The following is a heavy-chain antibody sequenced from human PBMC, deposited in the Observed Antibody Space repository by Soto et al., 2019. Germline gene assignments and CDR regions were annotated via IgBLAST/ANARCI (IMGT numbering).Heavy chain of an antibody. J-gene: IGHJ4*02. CDR1: GFSFDTYN. V-gene: IGHV3-21*02. D-gene: IGHD6-19*01. CDR2: ISSGRPDI. CDR3: AREVEYTSAFGISSSFDY. Sequence: EDQLVESGGGLVKPGGSLRLSCAASGFSFDTYNMNWVRQAPGKGLEWVSSISSGRPDIFYADSVRGRFTISRDDAKKSLFLQMNSLRSEDTAVYYCAREVEYTSAFGISSSFDYWGQGTLVTVSS.